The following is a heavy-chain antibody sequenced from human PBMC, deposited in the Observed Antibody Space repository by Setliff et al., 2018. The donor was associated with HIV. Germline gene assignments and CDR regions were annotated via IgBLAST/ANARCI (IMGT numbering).Heavy chain of an antibody. D-gene: IGHD2-2*01. CDR3: ARDFGGYCSSMSCPGLFDP. Sequence: ASVKVSCKASGGTFSNYGMSWVRQAPGQGLEWMGGIIPISGTANYAQKFQGRVTITTDESTSTAYMELSGLRSEDTAVYYYARDFGGYCSSMSCPGLFDPWGQGTLVTVSS. V-gene: IGHV1-69*05. CDR1: GGTFSNYG. J-gene: IGHJ5*02. CDR2: IIPISGTA.